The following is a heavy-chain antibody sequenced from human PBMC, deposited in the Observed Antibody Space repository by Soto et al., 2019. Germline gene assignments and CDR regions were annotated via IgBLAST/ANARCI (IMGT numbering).Heavy chain of an antibody. CDR2: ISFDGRVT. V-gene: IGHV3-30*04. CDR1: GFTFNSLS. D-gene: IGHD5-18*01. J-gene: IGHJ4*02. Sequence: QVHLVESGGGMVQPGTSLRLSCTASGFTFNSLSLHWVRQGPDQGLEWVAVISFDGRVTYYADFVKGRFTVSRDNSQNPIYLQVNSLRAEDTAVYYCAREPYGYSQYFDYWGQGTLVTVSS. CDR3: AREPYGYSQYFDY.